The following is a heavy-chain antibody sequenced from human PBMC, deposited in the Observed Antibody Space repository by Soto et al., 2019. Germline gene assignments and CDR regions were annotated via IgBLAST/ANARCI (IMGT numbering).Heavy chain of an antibody. V-gene: IGHV1-69*01. CDR1: GGTFSSYA. CDR3: ARDHTAATGEVYFDY. Sequence: QVQLVQSGAEVKKPGSSVKVSCKASGGTFSSYAISWVRQSPGQGLEWMGGIIPIFGTANYAQKFQGRVTIPADESTSTADMELSSLRSEDTAVYYWARDHTAATGEVYFDYWGQGPLVTVSS. J-gene: IGHJ4*02. CDR2: IIPIFGTA. D-gene: IGHD5-18*01.